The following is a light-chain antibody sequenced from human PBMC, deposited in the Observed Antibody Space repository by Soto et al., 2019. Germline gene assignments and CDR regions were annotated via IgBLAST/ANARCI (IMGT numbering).Light chain of an antibody. CDR1: QSISSW. V-gene: IGKV1-5*01. CDR3: QQYNSWWT. Sequence: DSQMTQSPSTLSASVGDRVGITCRASQSISSWLAWYQQKPGKAPKLLIYDASSSESGVPSRFTGSGYGTEFTLTTSSLQPDDFATYYCQQYNSWWTFGQGTKVDIK. CDR2: DAS. J-gene: IGKJ1*01.